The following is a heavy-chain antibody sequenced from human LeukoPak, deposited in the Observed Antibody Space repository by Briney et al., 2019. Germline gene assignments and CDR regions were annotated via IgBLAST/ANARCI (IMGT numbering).Heavy chain of an antibody. D-gene: IGHD6-13*01. CDR3: AKAMFRQQLPFDY. Sequence: MSGGSLRLSCAASGFTFSSYSMNWVRQAPGKGLEWVSSISSSSSYIYYADSVKGRFTISRDNSKNTLYLQMNSLRAEDTAVYYCAKAMFRQQLPFDYWGQGTLVTVSS. CDR1: GFTFSSYS. CDR2: ISSSSSYI. J-gene: IGHJ4*02. V-gene: IGHV3-21*04.